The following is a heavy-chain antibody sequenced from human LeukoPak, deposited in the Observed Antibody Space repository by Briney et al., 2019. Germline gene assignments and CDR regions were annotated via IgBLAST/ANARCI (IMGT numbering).Heavy chain of an antibody. J-gene: IGHJ4*02. CDR1: GFTVSSNY. CDR2: ISYDGSNK. Sequence: GGSLRLSCAASGFTVSSNYMSWVRQAPGKGLEWVAVISYDGSNKYYADSVKGRFTISRDNSKNTLYLQMNSLRAEDTAVYYCAALDRDYWGQGTLVTVSS. V-gene: IGHV3-30-3*01. CDR3: AALDRDY.